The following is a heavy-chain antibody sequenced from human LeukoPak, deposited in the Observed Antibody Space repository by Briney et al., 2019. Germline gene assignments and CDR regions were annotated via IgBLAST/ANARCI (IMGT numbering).Heavy chain of an antibody. J-gene: IGHJ6*02. CDR2: IRYDGSNK. CDR3: ARDWVSGYAPIYYYYGMDV. Sequence: RTGGSLRLSCAASGFTFSSYGMHWVRQAPGKGLEWVAFIRYDGSNKYYADSVKGRFTISRDNSKNTLYLQMNSLRAEDTAVYYCARDWVSGYAPIYYYYGMDVWGQGTTVTVSS. V-gene: IGHV3-30*02. CDR1: GFTFSSYG. D-gene: IGHD5-12*01.